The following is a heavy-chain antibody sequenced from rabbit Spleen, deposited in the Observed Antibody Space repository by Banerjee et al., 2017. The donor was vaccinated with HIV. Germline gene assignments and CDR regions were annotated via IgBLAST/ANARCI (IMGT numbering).Heavy chain of an antibody. CDR1: GFDFSTYS. CDR2: IDTGSRDFT. D-gene: IGHD8-1*01. J-gene: IGHJ6*01. CDR3: ARDTGTSFSTYGMDL. V-gene: IGHV1S45*01. Sequence: QEQLVESGGGLVQPEGSLALTCKASGFDFSTYSMSWVRQAPGKGLEWIACIDTGSRDFTYYASWAKGRFTISKTSSTTVTLQMTSLTVADTATYFCARDTGTSFSTYGMDLWGPGTLVTVS.